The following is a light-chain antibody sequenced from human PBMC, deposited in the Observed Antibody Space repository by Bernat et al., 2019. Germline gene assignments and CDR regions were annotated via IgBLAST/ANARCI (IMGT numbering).Light chain of an antibody. J-gene: IGLJ3*02. CDR1: SSDVGTYKH. CDR2: DVT. V-gene: IGLV2-11*01. CDR3: CSYAGSYTWV. Sequence: SALTQPRSVSGSPGQSVTISCTGTSSDVGTYKHVSWYQQHPGKAPKLMIYDVTQRPSGVPDRFSGSKSGNTASLTISGLQAEDEADYYCCSYAGSYTWVFGGGTKLTVL.